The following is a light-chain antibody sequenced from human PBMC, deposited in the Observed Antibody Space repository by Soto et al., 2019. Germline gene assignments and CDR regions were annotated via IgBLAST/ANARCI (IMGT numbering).Light chain of an antibody. Sequence: QSVLTQPASVSGSPGQSITISCTGTSSDVGAYNSVSWYQQHPDKAPKLIIFSVTSWTSGLSDRFSGFKSDNTAFLTISGPRTEDEADYYCRSATSCSTYLFGTGTKVTVL. CDR2: SVT. J-gene: IGLJ1*01. CDR1: SSDVGAYNS. CDR3: RSATSCSTYL. V-gene: IGLV2-14*03.